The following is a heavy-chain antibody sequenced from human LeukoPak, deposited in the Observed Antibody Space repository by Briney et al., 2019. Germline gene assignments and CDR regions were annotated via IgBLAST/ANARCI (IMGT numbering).Heavy chain of an antibody. Sequence: GGSLRLSCAASGFTFSSYGMSWVRQAPGKGLEWVSGINWNGGSTGYAESVKGQFTISRDNAKNSLYLQMNSLRAEDTALYYGGRILRKLWGGGGDYYFYMDVWGKGTTVTVSS. D-gene: IGHD2-21*01. CDR2: INWNGGST. J-gene: IGHJ6*03. V-gene: IGHV3-20*04. CDR3: GRILRKLWGGGGDYYFYMDV. CDR1: GFTFSSYG.